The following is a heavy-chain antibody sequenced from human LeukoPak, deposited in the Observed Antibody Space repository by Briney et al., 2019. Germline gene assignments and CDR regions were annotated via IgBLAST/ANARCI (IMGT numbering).Heavy chain of an antibody. J-gene: IGHJ5*02. CDR3: ARGAVRVVVVAATVNWFDP. D-gene: IGHD2-15*01. V-gene: IGHV1-2*02. CDR1: GYTFTGYY. Sequence: GASVKVSCKASGYTFTGYYMHWVRQAPGQGLEWMGWINPNSGGTNYAQKFQGRVTMTRDTSISTAYMELSRLRSDDTAVYYCARGAVRVVVVAATVNWFDPWGQGTLVTVSS. CDR2: INPNSGGT.